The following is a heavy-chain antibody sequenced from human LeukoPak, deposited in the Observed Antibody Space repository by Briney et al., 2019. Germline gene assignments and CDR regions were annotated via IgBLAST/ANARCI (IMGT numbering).Heavy chain of an antibody. CDR2: IYYSGST. J-gene: IGHJ4*02. Sequence: KPSGTLSLTCTLSGGSISSSSYYWGWIRQPPGKGLEWIGSIYYSGSTYYNPSLKSRVTISVDTSKNQFSLKLSSVTAADTAVYYCANSVAAAAQFDYWGQGTLVTVSS. D-gene: IGHD6-13*01. V-gene: IGHV4-39*01. CDR1: GGSISSSSYY. CDR3: ANSVAAAAQFDY.